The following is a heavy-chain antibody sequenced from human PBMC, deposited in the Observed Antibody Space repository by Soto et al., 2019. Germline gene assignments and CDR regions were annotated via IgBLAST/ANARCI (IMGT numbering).Heavy chain of an antibody. CDR3: ARDNTKKYGNTAASPWFHP. J-gene: IGHJ5*02. CDR1: GFSFSDYF. CDR2: INPSGDSR. V-gene: IGHV1-46*01. D-gene: IGHD2-15*01. Sequence: ASVKVSCKASGFSFSDYFMHWVRQAPGQGLEWMGIINPSGDSRNYAQKFQGRVTITRDTSTSTVYMDLSSLRYEDTAVYYCARDNTKKYGNTAASPWFHPGCQGNPFTVSS.